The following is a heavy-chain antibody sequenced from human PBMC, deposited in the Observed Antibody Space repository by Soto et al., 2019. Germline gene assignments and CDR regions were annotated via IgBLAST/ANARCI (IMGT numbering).Heavy chain of an antibody. CDR2: ISAYNGNT. Sequence: ASVKVSCKASGYTFTSYGISWVRQAPGQGLEWMGWISAYNGNTNYAQKLQGRVTMTTDTSTSIAYMELRSLRSDDTAVYYCATYDHYGENQIAFDYWGQGTLVTVSS. CDR3: ATYDHYGENQIAFDY. J-gene: IGHJ4*02. V-gene: IGHV1-18*01. D-gene: IGHD4-17*01. CDR1: GYTFTSYG.